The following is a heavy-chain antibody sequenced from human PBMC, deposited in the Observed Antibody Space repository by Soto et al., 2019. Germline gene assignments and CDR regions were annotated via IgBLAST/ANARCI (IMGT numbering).Heavy chain of an antibody. Sequence: QVQLVQSGAEVKKPGVSVKVSCKASGYTFTSYAIHWVRQAPGQSLEWMGWINGGDGNTKYSQKFQGRVTITRDTSASTAYMELSSLRSEDTALYYCATGPRREYWGQGSLVTVSS. J-gene: IGHJ4*02. CDR1: GYTFTSYA. CDR2: INGGDGNT. CDR3: ATGPRREY. V-gene: IGHV1-3*01.